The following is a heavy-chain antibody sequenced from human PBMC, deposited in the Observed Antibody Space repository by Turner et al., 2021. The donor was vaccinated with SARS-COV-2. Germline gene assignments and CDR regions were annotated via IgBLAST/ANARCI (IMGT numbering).Heavy chain of an antibody. CDR1: GFTFSNYG. CDR3: AKSGGMYCSGGNCYSSYFDY. CDR2: ISYDGSNK. Sequence: QVQLVESGGGVVQPGRSLILSCAASGFTFSNYGVHWVRQAPGKGLEWVAVISYDGSNKYYADSVKGRFTISRDNSKNTLYLQMNSLRAEDTAVYYCAKSGGMYCSGGNCYSSYFDYWGQGTLVTVSS. J-gene: IGHJ4*02. D-gene: IGHD2-15*01. V-gene: IGHV3-30*18.